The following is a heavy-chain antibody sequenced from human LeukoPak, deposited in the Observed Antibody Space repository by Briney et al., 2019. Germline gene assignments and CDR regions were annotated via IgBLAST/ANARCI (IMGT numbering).Heavy chain of an antibody. CDR1: GYSLTELS. Sequence: ASVKVSCKVSGYSLTELSMHWVRQTLGKGLEWMGAFDPGDAETIFAQKFQGRVTLTEDTSTDTAYMELTSLRAEDTAVYYCAKGIGVADDWGQGTLVTVSS. CDR3: AKGIGVADD. CDR2: FDPGDAET. V-gene: IGHV1-24*01. J-gene: IGHJ4*02. D-gene: IGHD2-2*01.